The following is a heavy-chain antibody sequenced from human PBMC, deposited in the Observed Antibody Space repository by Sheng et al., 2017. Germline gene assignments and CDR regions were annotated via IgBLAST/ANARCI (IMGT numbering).Heavy chain of an antibody. D-gene: IGHD3-10*02. Sequence: EVQLVESGGGLIQPGGSLRLSCAASGFTFSSYEMDWVRQAPGKGLEWVSYISYSGRTTYYADSVRGRFTISRDNAKNTLYLQMNSLRAEDTAVYYCAKCSWNYGNDAFDIWGQGTMVTVSS. CDR2: ISYSGRTT. CDR3: AKCSWNYGNDAFDI. J-gene: IGHJ3*02. V-gene: IGHV3-48*03. CDR1: GFTFSSYE.